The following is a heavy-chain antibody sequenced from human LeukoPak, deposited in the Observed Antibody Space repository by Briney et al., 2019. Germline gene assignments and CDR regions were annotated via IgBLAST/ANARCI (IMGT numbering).Heavy chain of an antibody. D-gene: IGHD3-16*01. CDR1: GFTLSNFA. J-gene: IGHJ4*02. Sequence: PGGSLRLSCAASGFTLSNFAMSWVRQAPGKGLDWVSPAGTGSDTSYADSVKGRFAISRDNTKNTLYLQVNSLGAEDTAVYYCSKEGSRRRFDLDSWGQGTLVTVSS. CDR3: SKEGSRRRFDLDS. V-gene: IGHV3-23*01. CDR2: AGTGSDT.